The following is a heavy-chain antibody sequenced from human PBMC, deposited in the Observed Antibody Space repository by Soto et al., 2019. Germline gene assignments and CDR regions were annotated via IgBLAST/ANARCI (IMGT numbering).Heavy chain of an antibody. CDR1: GGTFSSYA. D-gene: IGHD3-3*01. CDR3: ATKPDVLRFLEWLPAPYYYYYYGMDV. CDR2: IIPIFGTA. V-gene: IGHV1-69*13. Sequence: SVKVSCKASGGTFSSYAISWVRQAPGQGLEWMGGIIPIFGTANYAQKFQGRVTITADESTSTAYMELSSLRSEDTAVYYCATKPDVLRFLEWLPAPYYYYYYGMDVWGQGTTVTVSS. J-gene: IGHJ6*02.